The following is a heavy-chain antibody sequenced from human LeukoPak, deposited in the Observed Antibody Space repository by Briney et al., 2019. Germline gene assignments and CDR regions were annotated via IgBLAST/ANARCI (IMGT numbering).Heavy chain of an antibody. D-gene: IGHD3-22*01. CDR3: ARDRNAYYDSSGFYSY. V-gene: IGHV3-48*03. CDR2: ISHSGTTI. Sequence: GGSLRLSCAASGFIFSNCEMNWVRQAPGKGLEWISYISHSGTTIYYADSVKGRFTISRDNGKNSLYLQMNSLRAEDTAVYYCARDRNAYYDSSGFYSYWGQGTLVTVSS. J-gene: IGHJ4*02. CDR1: GFIFSNCE.